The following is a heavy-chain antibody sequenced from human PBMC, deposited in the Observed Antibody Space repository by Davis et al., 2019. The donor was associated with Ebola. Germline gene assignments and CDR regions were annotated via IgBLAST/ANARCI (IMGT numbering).Heavy chain of an antibody. CDR1: GYGFADYW. D-gene: IGHD2-15*01. J-gene: IGHJ6*04. CDR2: IYAGDSDS. CDR3: ARHLDDCSGGSCYSVYYYGMDV. Sequence: GESQKISCTGSGYGFADYWIAWVRQTPGKGLEWMGIIYAGDSDSRYRPSFQGQVTISADKSISTAYLQWSSLKASDTAMYYWARHLDDCSGGSCYSVYYYGMDVWGKGTTVTVSS. V-gene: IGHV5-51*01.